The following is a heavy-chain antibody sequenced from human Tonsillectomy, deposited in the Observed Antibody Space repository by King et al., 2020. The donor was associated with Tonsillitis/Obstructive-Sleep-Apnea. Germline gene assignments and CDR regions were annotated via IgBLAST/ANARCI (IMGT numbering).Heavy chain of an antibody. CDR1: GYTFTDYY. CDR3: ARGPRGYSYGSVDY. J-gene: IGHJ4*02. Sequence: VQLVESGAEVKKPGASVKVSCKASGYTFTDYYMHWVRQAPGQGLEWMGWINPNSGGTDSAQKFRGRVTMTRDTSISTAYMELSSLTSDDTAVYYCARGPRGYSYGSVDYWGQGTVVTVSS. V-gene: IGHV1-2*02. CDR2: INPNSGGT. D-gene: IGHD5-18*01.